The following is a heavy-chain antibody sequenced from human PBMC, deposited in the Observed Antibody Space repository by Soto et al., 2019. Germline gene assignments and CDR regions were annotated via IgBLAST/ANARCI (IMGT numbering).Heavy chain of an antibody. CDR1: GGSISSGGYS. J-gene: IGHJ4*02. CDR2: IYHSGST. CDR3: ARGWGYSSSSAFDY. V-gene: IGHV4-30-2*01. D-gene: IGHD6-6*01. Sequence: QLQLQESGSGLVKPSQTLSLTCAVSGGSISSGGYSWSWIRQPPGKGLEWIGYIYHSGSTYYNPSLMRRVTKSADRPKHQFSLKLSSVTAADTAVYYRARGWGYSSSSAFDYWGQGTLVTVSS.